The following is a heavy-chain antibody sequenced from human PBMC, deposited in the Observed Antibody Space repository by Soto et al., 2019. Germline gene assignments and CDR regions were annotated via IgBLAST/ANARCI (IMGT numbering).Heavy chain of an antibody. J-gene: IGHJ4*02. V-gene: IGHV3-74*01. CDR2: INSDGSST. CDR3: TSGPPMYCSSSSCYASPFDY. D-gene: IGHD2-2*01. CDR1: GFTLSSYW. Sequence: PGGSLRLSCAASGFTLSSYWMHWVRQAPGKGLVWVSRINSDGSSTSYADSVKGRFTISRDNAKNTLYLQMNSLIAEDTAVYYCTSGPPMYCSSSSCYASPFDYWGQGTLVTVSS.